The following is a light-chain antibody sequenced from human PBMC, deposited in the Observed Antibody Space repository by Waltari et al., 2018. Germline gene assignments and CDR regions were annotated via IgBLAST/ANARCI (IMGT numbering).Light chain of an antibody. J-gene: IGKJ1*01. V-gene: IGKV1-27*01. CDR1: QAITNY. Sequence: DIQMTQSPSSLSAPVGDRVTITCRASQAITNYVAWYQQRPGKAPKLLIYGASTLESGVSSRFSGSGFGRDFTLTISSLQPEDVAVYYCQKYNSAPWTFGQGTRVEV. CDR2: GAS. CDR3: QKYNSAPWT.